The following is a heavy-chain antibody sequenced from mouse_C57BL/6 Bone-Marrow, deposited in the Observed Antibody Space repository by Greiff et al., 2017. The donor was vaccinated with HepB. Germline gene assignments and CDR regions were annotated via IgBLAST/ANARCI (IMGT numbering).Heavy chain of an antibody. Sequence: QVQLKESGPELVKPGASVKISCKASGYAFSSSWMNWVRQRPGKGLEWIGRIYPGDGDTNYNGKFKGKATLTADNSSSTAYMQLSSLTSEDSAVYFCARRVTTVVATDWYFDVWGTGTTVTVSS. V-gene: IGHV1-82*01. CDR1: GYAFSSSW. CDR3: ARRVTTVVATDWYFDV. CDR2: IYPGDGDT. J-gene: IGHJ1*03. D-gene: IGHD1-1*01.